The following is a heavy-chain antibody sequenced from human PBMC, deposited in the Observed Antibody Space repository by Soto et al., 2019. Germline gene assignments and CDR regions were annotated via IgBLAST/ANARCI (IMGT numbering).Heavy chain of an antibody. CDR3: TSSDTYYDFWSGQRNYFDY. CDR2: IRSKANSYAT. J-gene: IGHJ4*02. V-gene: IGHV3-73*01. Sequence: GGSLRLSCAASGFTFSGSAMHWVRQASGKGLEWVGRIRSKANSYATAYAASVKGRFTISRDDSKNTAYLQMNSLKTEDTAVYYCTSSDTYYDFWSGQRNYFDYWGQGTLVTVSS. CDR1: GFTFSGSA. D-gene: IGHD3-3*01.